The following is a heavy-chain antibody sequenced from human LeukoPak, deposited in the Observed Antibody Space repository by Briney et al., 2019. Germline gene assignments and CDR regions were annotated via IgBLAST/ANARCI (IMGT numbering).Heavy chain of an antibody. J-gene: IGHJ6*02. Sequence: PGRSLRLSCAASGFTFSSYGMHWVRQAPGKGLEWVAVISYDGSNKYYADSVKGRFTISRDNSKNTLYLQMNSLRAEDTAVYYCAKTVDTARHYYYYGMDVWGQGTTVTVSS. D-gene: IGHD5-18*01. V-gene: IGHV3-30*18. CDR1: GFTFSSYG. CDR3: AKTVDTARHYYYYGMDV. CDR2: ISYDGSNK.